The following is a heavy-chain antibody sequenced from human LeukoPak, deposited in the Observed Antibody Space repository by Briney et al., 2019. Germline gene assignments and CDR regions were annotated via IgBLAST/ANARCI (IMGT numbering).Heavy chain of an antibody. D-gene: IGHD3-10*01. CDR3: ARHLYGSGSYST. CDR1: GGSISSNY. CDR2: IYYSGST. Sequence: SETLSLTCTVSGGSISSNYWSWIRQPPGQGLEWIGYIYYSGSTNYNPSLKSRVTISVDTSKNQFSLKLTSVTAADTAVYYCARHLYGSGSYSTWGQGTLVTVSS. V-gene: IGHV4-59*08. J-gene: IGHJ5*02.